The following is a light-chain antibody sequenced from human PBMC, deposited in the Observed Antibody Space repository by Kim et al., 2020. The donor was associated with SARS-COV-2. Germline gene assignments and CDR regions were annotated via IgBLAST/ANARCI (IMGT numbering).Light chain of an antibody. J-gene: IGLJ3*02. CDR1: KLGDKY. CDR3: QAWDSSTAEV. Sequence: SYELTQPPSVSVSPGQTASITCSGDKLGDKYACWYQQKPGQSPVLVIYQDSKRPSGIPERFSGPNSGNTATLTISGTQAMDEADYYCQAWDSSTAEVFGG. V-gene: IGLV3-1*01. CDR2: QDS.